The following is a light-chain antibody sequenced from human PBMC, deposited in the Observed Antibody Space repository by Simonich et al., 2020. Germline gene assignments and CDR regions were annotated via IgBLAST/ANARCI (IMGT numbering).Light chain of an antibody. J-gene: IGKJ1*01. V-gene: IGKV1-39*01. CDR3: QQSYSTPWT. CDR2: AAS. Sequence: DIQMTQSPSSLSASVGDRVTITCRASQSISRYLNLYQQKPRKAPKLLFYAASSLQSGVPSRFSGSGSGTDFTLTISSLQPEDFATYYCQQSYSTPWTFGQGTKVEIK. CDR1: QSISRY.